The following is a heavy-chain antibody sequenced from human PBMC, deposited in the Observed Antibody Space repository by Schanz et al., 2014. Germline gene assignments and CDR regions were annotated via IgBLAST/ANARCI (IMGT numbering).Heavy chain of an antibody. CDR2: IISTGGTI. V-gene: IGHV3-11*01. D-gene: IGHD2-2*01. CDR3: ASSRTRYCSSTSCVPGAFDF. J-gene: IGHJ3*01. Sequence: VQLLESGGGLVRPGGSLRLSCAASGFTFSSYYMSWIRQAPGKGLEWVSSIISTGGTIYYVDSVRGRFTISRDNAKNSLYLQMNSLRVDDTAVYYCASSRTRYCSSTSCVPGAFDFWGQGTLXTVSS. CDR1: GFTFSSYY.